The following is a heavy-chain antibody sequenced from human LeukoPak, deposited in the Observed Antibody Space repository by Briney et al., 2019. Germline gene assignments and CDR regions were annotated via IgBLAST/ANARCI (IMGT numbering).Heavy chain of an antibody. Sequence: SVKVSFKASGFTFTSSAVQWVRQARGQRLEWIGWIVVGSGNTNYAQKFQERVTITRDMSTSTAYMELSSLRSEDTAVYYCAADPYYDFWSGHDFDPWGQGTLVTVSS. CDR1: GFTFTSSA. CDR3: AADPYYDFWSGHDFDP. CDR2: IVVGSGNT. V-gene: IGHV1-58*01. D-gene: IGHD3-3*01. J-gene: IGHJ5*02.